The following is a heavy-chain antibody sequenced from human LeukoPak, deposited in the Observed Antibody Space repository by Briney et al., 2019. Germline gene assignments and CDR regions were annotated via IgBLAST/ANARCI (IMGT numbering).Heavy chain of an antibody. CDR2: IKQDGSEK. Sequence: GGSLRLSCVASGYPFSSYSMNWIRQAPGTGLEWAANIKQDGSEKYYVDSVKGRFTISRDNAKNSLYLQMNSLRVEDTAVYYCARKTGDCWGQGTLVIVSS. J-gene: IGHJ4*02. CDR1: GYPFSSYS. V-gene: IGHV3-7*01. D-gene: IGHD1-14*01. CDR3: ARKTGDC.